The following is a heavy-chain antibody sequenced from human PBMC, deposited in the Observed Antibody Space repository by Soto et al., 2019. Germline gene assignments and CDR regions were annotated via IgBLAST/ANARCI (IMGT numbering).Heavy chain of an antibody. CDR3: AKGQGTSMAIFEY. CDR2: MSAGGSST. D-gene: IGHD6-6*01. Sequence: EVQLLESGGGLVKPGGSLRLSCAATGFTFSNYGMNWVRQAPGKGLEWVSAMSAGGSSTYYADSVKGRFIISRDNSKNTLFRQMDSLRDEDTAVYYCAKGQGTSMAIFEYWGQGTLVTVSS. CDR1: GFTFSNYG. J-gene: IGHJ4*02. V-gene: IGHV3-23*01.